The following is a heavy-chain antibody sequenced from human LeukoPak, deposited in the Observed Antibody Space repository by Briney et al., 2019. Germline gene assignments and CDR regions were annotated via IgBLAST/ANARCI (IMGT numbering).Heavy chain of an antibody. D-gene: IGHD2-21*02. J-gene: IGHJ6*02. CDR1: GFAFSDSY. V-gene: IGHV3-11*01. Sequence: PGGSLRLSCAASGFAFSDSYMSWIRQAPGQGLEWLGYISGGSSDIYHIDSVRGRFSISRDNADNSLYPQMNNLRAEDTAIYYCARDYDQVTPRGMDVWGQGTTVTVSS. CDR2: ISGGSSDI. CDR3: ARDYDQVTPRGMDV.